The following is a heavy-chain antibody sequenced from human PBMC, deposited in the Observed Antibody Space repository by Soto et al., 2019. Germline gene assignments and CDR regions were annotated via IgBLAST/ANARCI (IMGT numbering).Heavy chain of an antibody. Sequence: QVQLVQSGAEVKKPGASVKVSCKASGYTFTSYGISWVRQAPGQGLEWMGWISANNGNTHYAQKLQGRVTMTTDTSTSTAYMELRSLRTDDTAVYYGARIWFGELHFWFDPWGQGTLVTVAS. J-gene: IGHJ5*02. D-gene: IGHD3-10*01. V-gene: IGHV1-18*01. CDR2: ISANNGNT. CDR1: GYTFTSYG. CDR3: ARIWFGELHFWFDP.